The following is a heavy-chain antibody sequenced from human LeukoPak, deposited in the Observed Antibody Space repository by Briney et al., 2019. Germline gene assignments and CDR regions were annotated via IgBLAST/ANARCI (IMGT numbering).Heavy chain of an antibody. CDR1: GFTFSSYW. D-gene: IGHD4-23*01. V-gene: IGHV3-74*01. Sequence: GGSLRLSCAASGFTFSSYWMNWVRQAPGKGRVWVSRIASDGSSTTYADSVKGRFSISRDNAKNTLYLQMNSLRVEDTAVYYCARGRPHGNDYWGQGNLVTVSS. CDR3: ARGRPHGNDY. J-gene: IGHJ4*02. CDR2: IASDGSST.